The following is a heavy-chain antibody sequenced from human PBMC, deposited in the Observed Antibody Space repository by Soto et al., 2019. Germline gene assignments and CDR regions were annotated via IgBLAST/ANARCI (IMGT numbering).Heavy chain of an antibody. D-gene: IGHD3-16*02. CDR3: IRFSRSLSWYFDL. CDR1: GFTFSDSA. Sequence: EVQLVESGGGLVQPGGSLKLSCAASGFTFSDSAMHWVRHASGKGLEWVGRIRSKGNNYATTYAASVKGRFTISRDDSKKTAHLQMNSLKTADTAVYYCIRFSRSLSWYFDLWGRGTLVTVSS. CDR2: IRSKGNNYAT. V-gene: IGHV3-73*02. J-gene: IGHJ2*01.